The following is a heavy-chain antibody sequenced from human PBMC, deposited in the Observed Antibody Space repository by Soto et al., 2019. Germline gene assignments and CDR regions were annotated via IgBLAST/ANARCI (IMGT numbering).Heavy chain of an antibody. CDR1: GFTFDDYG. D-gene: IGHD3-22*01. V-gene: IGHV3-23*01. Sequence: GGSLRLSCAASGFTFDDYGMSWVRQAPGKGLEWVSAIVGSGGGTYYADSVKGRFTISRDNSKNTLYLEVNSLRAEDTAVYYCAKGHYYDSSGLYYFEYWGRGTLVTVSS. J-gene: IGHJ4*02. CDR3: AKGHYYDSSGLYYFEY. CDR2: IVGSGGGT.